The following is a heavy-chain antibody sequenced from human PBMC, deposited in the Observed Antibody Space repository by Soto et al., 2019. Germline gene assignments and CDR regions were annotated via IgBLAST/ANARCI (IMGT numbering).Heavy chain of an antibody. CDR2: ISSSGTT. J-gene: IGHJ6*02. CDR1: GFTLSTYS. CDR3: TRKTPTNGMAV. D-gene: IGHD2-15*01. Sequence: GGSLRLSCAASGFTLSTYSMNWVRQAPGKGLEWVSDISSSGTTYYSDSVKGRFTISRDNAKNSLYLQINSLRVEDTAVYYCTRKTPTNGMAVWGQGTTVTVSS. V-gene: IGHV3-48*01.